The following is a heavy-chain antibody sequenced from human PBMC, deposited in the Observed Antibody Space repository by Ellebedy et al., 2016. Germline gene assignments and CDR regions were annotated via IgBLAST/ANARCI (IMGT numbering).Heavy chain of an antibody. Sequence: GGSLRLSXAASGFTFSSYAMSWVRQAPGKGLEWVSAISGSGGSTYYADSVKGRFTISRDNSKNTLYLQMNSLRAEDTAVYYCAKSEIWLCTVTTCYYGMDVWGQGTTVTVSS. CDR3: AKSEIWLCTVTTCYYGMDV. D-gene: IGHD4-11*01. CDR1: GFTFSSYA. CDR2: ISGSGGST. V-gene: IGHV3-23*01. J-gene: IGHJ6*02.